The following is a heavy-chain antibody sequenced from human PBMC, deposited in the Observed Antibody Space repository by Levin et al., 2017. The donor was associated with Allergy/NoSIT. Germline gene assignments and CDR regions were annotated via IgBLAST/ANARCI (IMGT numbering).Heavy chain of an antibody. Sequence: LLLTCAASGFTFSSSGMHWVRQAPGKGLEWVAVIWYDGSNKYYADSVKGRFTISRDNSKNTLYLQMNSLRAEDTAVYYCARRVGAGVNYYYYYGMDVWGQGTTVTVSS. CDR2: IWYDGSNK. CDR3: ARRVGAGVNYYYYYGMDV. J-gene: IGHJ6*02. D-gene: IGHD3-16*01. CDR1: GFTFSSSG. V-gene: IGHV3-33*01.